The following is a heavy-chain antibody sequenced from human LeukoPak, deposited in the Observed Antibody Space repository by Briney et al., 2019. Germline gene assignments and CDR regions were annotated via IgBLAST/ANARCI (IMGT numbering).Heavy chain of an antibody. J-gene: IGHJ6*03. CDR2: IIPIFGTA. Sequence: SVKVSCKASGGTFSSYAISWVRQAPGQGLEWVGGIIPIFGTANYAQKFQGRVTITADKSTSTAYMELSSLRSEDTAVYYCARGVVGSGSFYYYYYMDVWGKGTTVTVSS. CDR3: ARGVVGSGSFYYYYYMDV. CDR1: GGTFSSYA. V-gene: IGHV1-69*06. D-gene: IGHD3-10*01.